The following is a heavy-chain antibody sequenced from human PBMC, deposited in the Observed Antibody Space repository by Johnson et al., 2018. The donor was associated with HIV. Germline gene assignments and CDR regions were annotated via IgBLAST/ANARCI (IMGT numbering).Heavy chain of an antibody. CDR3: AKDSSSWYGGAFDI. V-gene: IGHV3-33*06. J-gene: IGHJ3*02. Sequence: QVQLVESGGGVVQPGRSLRLSCAASGFTFSSYGMHWVRQAPGKGLEWVAVIWYDGSNKYYADSVKGRFTISRDNSKNTLYLQMNSLRAEDTAVYYCAKDSSSWYGGAFDIWGQGTVVIVSS. CDR1: GFTFSSYG. D-gene: IGHD6-13*01. CDR2: IWYDGSNK.